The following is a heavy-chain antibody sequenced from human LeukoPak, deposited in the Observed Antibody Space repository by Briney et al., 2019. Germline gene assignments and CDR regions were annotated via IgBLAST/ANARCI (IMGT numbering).Heavy chain of an antibody. CDR1: GDSISSSSYY. CDR2: IYYSGST. CDR3: ATTIYYDGSGAYHFDY. V-gene: IGHV4-39*07. J-gene: IGHJ4*02. D-gene: IGHD3-22*01. Sequence: PSETLSLTCTVSGDSISSSSYYWGWIRQPPGKGLEWIGTIYYSGSTFYNPSLKSRVTISVDTSKNQFSLKLTSVTAADTAVYYCATTIYYDGSGAYHFDYWGQGTLVTVSS.